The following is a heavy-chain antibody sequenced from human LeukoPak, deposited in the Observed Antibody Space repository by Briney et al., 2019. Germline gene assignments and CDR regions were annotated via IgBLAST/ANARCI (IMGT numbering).Heavy chain of an antibody. CDR1: GFTFSSYG. CDR3: AKVEGSPRYYYYYMDV. Sequence: PGGSLRLSCAASGFTFSSYGMSWVRQAPGKGLEWVSAISGSGGSTYYADSVKGRFTISRDNSKNTLYLQMNSLRAEDTAVYYCAKVEGSPRYYYYYMDVWGKGTTVTVSS. D-gene: IGHD6-13*01. V-gene: IGHV3-23*01. J-gene: IGHJ6*03. CDR2: ISGSGGST.